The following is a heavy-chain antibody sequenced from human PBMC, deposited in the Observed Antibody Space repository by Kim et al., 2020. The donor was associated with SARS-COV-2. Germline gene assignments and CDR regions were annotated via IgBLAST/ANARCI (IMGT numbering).Heavy chain of an antibody. CDR3: ARGKPLDY. CDR1: GGSIRSGGKF. Sequence: SETLSLTCSVSGGSIRSGGKFWTWIRQHPAKGLEWIGYISYSGNSHYSPSLRSRVSISLQTSENQFSLELTSVTAADTAVYDCARGKPLDYWGQGILVT. CDR2: ISYSGNS. V-gene: IGHV4-31*03. J-gene: IGHJ4*02.